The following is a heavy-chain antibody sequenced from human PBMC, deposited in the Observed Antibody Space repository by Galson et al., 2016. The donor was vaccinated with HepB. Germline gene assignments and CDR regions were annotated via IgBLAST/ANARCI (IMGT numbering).Heavy chain of an antibody. D-gene: IGHD3-10*01. CDR3: ARGLRLSNMVGGVTNYFDP. CDR2: INPTGGST. CDR1: GYTFTRYY. V-gene: IGHV1-46*01. Sequence: SVKVSCKTSGYTFTRYYIHWVRQAPGQGLEWMGIINPTGGSTKDAPKFQGRVTTTRDTSTSTVYMELSSLRSEDTAVYYCARGLRLSNMVGGVTNYFDPWGQGTLVIVSS. J-gene: IGHJ5*02.